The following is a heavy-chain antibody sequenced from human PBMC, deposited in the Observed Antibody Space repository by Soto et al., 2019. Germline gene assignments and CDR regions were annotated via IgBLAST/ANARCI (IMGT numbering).Heavy chain of an antibody. D-gene: IGHD1-26*01. V-gene: IGHV1-69*13. CDR3: ARAPSVRGVGATPPYDY. CDR2: IIPIFGTA. Sequence: ASVKGSCKASGGTFSSYSVSWVRQAPGQGLEWMGGIIPIFGTANYAQKFQGRVTITADESTSTAYMELSSLRSEDTAVYYCARAPSVRGVGATPPYDYWGQGTLVTVSS. J-gene: IGHJ4*02. CDR1: GGTFSSYS.